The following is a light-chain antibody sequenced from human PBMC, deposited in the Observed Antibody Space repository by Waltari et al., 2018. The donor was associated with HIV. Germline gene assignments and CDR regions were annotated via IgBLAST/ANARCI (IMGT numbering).Light chain of an antibody. CDR3: AAWDDRLNVM. CDR1: STTLGSNI. J-gene: IGLJ3*02. CDR2: IND. Sequence: QSVLTQPPSVSGTPGLNVTISCSRRSTTLGSNIVNWYLQVPEAATKLVIYINDQRPSGVPDRFSGSKSGTSAPLAISGLQSADEADYYCAAWDDRLNVMFGGGTKLTV. V-gene: IGLV1-44*01.